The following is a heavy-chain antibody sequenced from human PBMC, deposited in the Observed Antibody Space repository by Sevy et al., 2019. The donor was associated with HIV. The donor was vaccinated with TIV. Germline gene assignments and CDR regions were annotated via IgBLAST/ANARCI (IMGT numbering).Heavy chain of an antibody. CDR1: GGSISSYY. Sequence: SETLSLTCTVSGGSISSYYWSWIRQPPGKGLEWIGYIYYSGSTNYNPSLKNRVTISVDTSTNQFSLKLSSVTAADQAVYYCARTRRRRFHAADYYYGMDVWGQGTTVTVSS. V-gene: IGHV4-59*01. D-gene: IGHD2-15*01. CDR2: IYYSGST. J-gene: IGHJ6*02. CDR3: ARTRRRRFHAADYYYGMDV.